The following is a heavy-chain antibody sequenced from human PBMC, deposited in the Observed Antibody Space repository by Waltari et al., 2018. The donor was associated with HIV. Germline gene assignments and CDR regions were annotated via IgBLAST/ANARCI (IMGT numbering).Heavy chain of an antibody. Sequence: EVQLVESGGGLVQPGGSLRLSCAVAGFTFDKYAMHWVRQVPGKGLEWVSGFSLDSDRIDYADSGKGRFTVSRDNAKNSLYLQMNSLRVEDTALYYCGKDLTPGGLDVWGQGTTVIVSS. V-gene: IGHV3-9*01. J-gene: IGHJ6*02. CDR1: GFTFDKYA. CDR3: GKDLTPGGLDV. CDR2: FSLDSDRI.